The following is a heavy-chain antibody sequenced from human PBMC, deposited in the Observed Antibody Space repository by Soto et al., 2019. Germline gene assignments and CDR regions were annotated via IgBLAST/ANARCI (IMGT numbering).Heavy chain of an antibody. J-gene: IGHJ3*02. Sequence: SETLSLTCTVSGGSISSGGYYWSWIRQHPGKGLEWIGYIYYSGSTYYNPSLKSRVTISVDTSKNQFSLKLSSVTAADTAVYYCARVGDYDILTGYSLGAFDIWGQGTMVTVS. D-gene: IGHD3-9*01. CDR3: ARVGDYDILTGYSLGAFDI. V-gene: IGHV4-31*03. CDR1: GGSISSGGYY. CDR2: IYYSGST.